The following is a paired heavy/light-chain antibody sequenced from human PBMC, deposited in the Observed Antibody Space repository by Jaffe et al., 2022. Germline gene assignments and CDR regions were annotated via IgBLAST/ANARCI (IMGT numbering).Heavy chain of an antibody. CDR1: GGTFSSYA. CDR2: IIPIFGTA. J-gene: IGHJ6*03. V-gene: IGHV1-69*01. Sequence: QVQLVQSGAEVKKPGSSVKVSCKASGGTFSSYAISWVRQAPGQGLEWMGGIIPIFGTANYAQKFQGRVTITADESTSTAYMELSSLRSEDTAVYYCARGRWIQLWPDKTDYYYYYYMDVWGKGTTVTVSS. D-gene: IGHD5-18*01. CDR3: ARGRWIQLWPDKTDYYYYYYMDV.
Light chain of an antibody. CDR2: GAS. J-gene: IGKJ1*01. Sequence: EIVLTQSPGTLSLSPGERATLSCRASQSVSSSYLAWYQQKPGQAPRLLIYGASSRATGIPDRFSGSGSGTDFTLTISRLEPEDFAVYYCQQYGSSPATFGQGTKVEIK. CDR1: QSVSSSY. V-gene: IGKV3-20*01. CDR3: QQYGSSPAT.